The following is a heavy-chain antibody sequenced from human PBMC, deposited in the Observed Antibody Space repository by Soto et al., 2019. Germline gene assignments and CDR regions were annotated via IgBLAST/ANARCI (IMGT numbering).Heavy chain of an antibody. J-gene: IGHJ4*02. CDR1: GYTFTSYD. V-gene: IGHV1-8*01. CDR3: ARELSSSWRFDY. CDR2: MNPNSGNT. D-gene: IGHD6-13*01. Sequence: QVQLVQSGAEVKKPGASVKVSCKASGYTFTSYDINWVRQATGQGLEWMGWMNPNSGNTGYAQKFQGRVTMTRNTSISTAYMGLGSLRSEDTAVYYCARELSSSWRFDYWGQGTLVTVSS.